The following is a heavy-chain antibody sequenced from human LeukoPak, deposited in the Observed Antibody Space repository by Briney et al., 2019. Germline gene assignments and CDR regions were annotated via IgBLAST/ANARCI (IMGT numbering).Heavy chain of an antibody. Sequence: PGGSLRLSCAASGFTFSDYYMSWIRQAPGKGLEWVSYISSSGSTIYYADSVKGRFTISRDNAKNSLYLQMNSLRAEDTAVYYCARGEYCSSTSCSPGDVWGKGTTVTVSS. CDR2: ISSSGSTI. CDR3: ARGEYCSSTSCSPGDV. CDR1: GFTFSDYY. J-gene: IGHJ6*04. V-gene: IGHV3-11*04. D-gene: IGHD2-2*01.